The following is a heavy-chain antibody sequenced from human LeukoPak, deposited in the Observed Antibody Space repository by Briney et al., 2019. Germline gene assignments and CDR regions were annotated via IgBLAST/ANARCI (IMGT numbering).Heavy chain of an antibody. Sequence: SETLSLTCAVYGGSFSGYYWGWIRQPPGKGLEWIGSIYYSGSTYYNPSLKSRVTISVDTSKNQFSLKLSSVTAADTAVYYCARQAVGPYSSGWYATLDYWGQGTLVTVSS. CDR1: GGSFSGYY. D-gene: IGHD6-19*01. CDR2: IYYSGST. V-gene: IGHV4-39*01. CDR3: ARQAVGPYSSGWYATLDY. J-gene: IGHJ4*02.